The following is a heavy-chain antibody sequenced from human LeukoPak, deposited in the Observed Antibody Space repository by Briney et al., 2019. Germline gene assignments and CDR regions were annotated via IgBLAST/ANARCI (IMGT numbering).Heavy chain of an antibody. CDR2: IYPGDSDT. D-gene: IGHD3-10*01. CDR3: APYTMVRGVITPVGY. J-gene: IGHJ4*02. Sequence: GESLKISCKGSGYSFTSYWIGWVRQMPGKGLEWMGIIYPGDSDTRYSPSFQGQVTISADKSISTAYLQWSSLKASDTAMYYCAPYTMVRGVITPVGYWGQGTLVTVSA. CDR1: GYSFTSYW. V-gene: IGHV5-51*01.